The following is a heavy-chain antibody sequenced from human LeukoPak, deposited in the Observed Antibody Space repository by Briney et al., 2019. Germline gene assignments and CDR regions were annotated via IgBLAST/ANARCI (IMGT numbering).Heavy chain of an antibody. CDR3: EGGVT. J-gene: IGHJ3*01. Sequence: GRSLRRSCTASGFTFSNYWMNWFRHAPGKGLGWVANIKSDGSERYYVDSVRGRFTISRDNAKNSLYLQINNLRVEDTAVYYCEGGVTWGQGSMVTVSP. D-gene: IGHD2-21*02. CDR2: IKSDGSER. CDR1: GFTFSNYW. V-gene: IGHV3-7*01.